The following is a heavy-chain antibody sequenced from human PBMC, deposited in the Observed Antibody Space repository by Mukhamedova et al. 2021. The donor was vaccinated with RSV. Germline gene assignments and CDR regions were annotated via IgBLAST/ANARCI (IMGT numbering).Heavy chain of an antibody. J-gene: IGHJ5*02. D-gene: IGHD3-22*01. CDR3: ARVESWGYYDSSGYYSNWFYP. Sequence: GRFTISRDNSKNTLYLQMNSLRAEDTAVYYCARVESWGYYDSSGYYSNWFYPWGQGTLVTVSS. V-gene: IGHV3-53*01.